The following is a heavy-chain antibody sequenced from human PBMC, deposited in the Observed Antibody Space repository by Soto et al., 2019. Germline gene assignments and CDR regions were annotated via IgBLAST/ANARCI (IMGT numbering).Heavy chain of an antibody. D-gene: IGHD5-12*01. V-gene: IGHV3-23*01. CDR1: GFTFNIYT. J-gene: IGHJ4*01. CDR3: AKGGTYHIGDFDS. CDR2: IGARGSDT. Sequence: EVQLLESGGGLVQPGGSLRLSCAASGFTFNIYTMSWVRQAPGKGLEWVSGIGARGSDTYFPDSVKGRFTISRANSMDMVYMLMTRLRAADTAVYFCAKGGTYHIGDFDSWCHGTLVTGSS.